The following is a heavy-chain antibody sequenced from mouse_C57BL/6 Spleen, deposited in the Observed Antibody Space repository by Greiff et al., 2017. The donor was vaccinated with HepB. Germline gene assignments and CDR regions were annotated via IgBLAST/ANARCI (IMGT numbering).Heavy chain of an antibody. CDR1: GYTFTSYW. J-gene: IGHJ3*01. Sequence: VQLQQSGTVLARPGASVKMSCKTSGYTFTSYWMHWVKQRPGQGLEWIGAIYPGNSDTSYNQKFKGKAKLTAVTSASTAYMELSSLTNEDSAVYYFTRRDYYGSSSFCFAYWGQGTLVTVSA. D-gene: IGHD1-1*01. CDR2: IYPGNSDT. V-gene: IGHV1-5*01. CDR3: TRRDYYGSSSFCFAY.